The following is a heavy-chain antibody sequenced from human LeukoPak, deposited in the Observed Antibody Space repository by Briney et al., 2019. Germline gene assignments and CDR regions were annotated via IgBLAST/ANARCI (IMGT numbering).Heavy chain of an antibody. CDR1: GASVNDCF. Sequence: SETLSLTCTVSGASVNDCFWSWIRQPPGKGLEWIGNVHHTFSSNFSPSLKSRVTISMDTSKSQVSLRLSSVTAADTAVYYCAYYSVLGRTFDYWGQGTLVTVSS. V-gene: IGHV4-59*02. CDR2: VHHTFSS. D-gene: IGHD4-11*01. CDR3: AYYSVLGRTFDY. J-gene: IGHJ4*02.